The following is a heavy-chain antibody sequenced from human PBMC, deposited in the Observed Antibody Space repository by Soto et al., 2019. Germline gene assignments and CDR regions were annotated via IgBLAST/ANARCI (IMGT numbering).Heavy chain of an antibody. V-gene: IGHV1-2*02. J-gene: IGHJ5*02. CDR2: INPNNGVT. CDR3: ARGALTVANGFDP. D-gene: IGHD6-19*01. Sequence: QVQLVQSGAEVKKPGASVKVSCKASGYTFTDYYMNWVRQAPGQGLEWMGWINPNNGVTNYAQKFQGRVTMTRDTSISTAYMDLSRLRSDDTAVYYCARGALTVANGFDPWGQVTQVTVSS. CDR1: GYTFTDYY.